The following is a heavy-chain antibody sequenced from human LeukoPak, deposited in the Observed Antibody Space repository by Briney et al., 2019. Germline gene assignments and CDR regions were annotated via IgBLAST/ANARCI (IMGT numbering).Heavy chain of an antibody. V-gene: IGHV3-7*01. Sequence: GGSLRLSCVASGCRFGRDWISWVRQAPGKGLEWVACVKQDGTEKNYVVSVWGRFTVSVDNGKNSLYLQMNSLRAEDTAKYYCATLDSTKSVLWGRGTAVIVSS. CDR1: GCRFGRDW. CDR3: ATLDSTKSVL. CDR2: VKQDGTEK. J-gene: IGHJ1*01. D-gene: IGHD2-2*01.